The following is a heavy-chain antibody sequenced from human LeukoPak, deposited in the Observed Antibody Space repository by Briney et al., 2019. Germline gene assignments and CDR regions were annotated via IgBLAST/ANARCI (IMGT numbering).Heavy chain of an antibody. D-gene: IGHD3-10*01. CDR3: TTDLGLTMIRGVIVY. J-gene: IGHJ4*02. CDR1: GFTFTNAW. CDR2: IKSKGDGETT. Sequence: GGSLRLSCAASGFTFTNAWMTWVRQAPGKGLEWVGRIKSKGDGETTDYAAPVIGRFSMSRDDSKATMYLQTYSLEAEDTAVYYCTTDLGLTMIRGVIVYWGQGALVTVSS. V-gene: IGHV3-15*01.